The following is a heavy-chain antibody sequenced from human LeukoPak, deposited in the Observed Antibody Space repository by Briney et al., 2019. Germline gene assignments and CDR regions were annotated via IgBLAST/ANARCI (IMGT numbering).Heavy chain of an antibody. D-gene: IGHD2-2*01. J-gene: IGHJ4*02. V-gene: IGHV3-30*18. CDR3: AKVFGDYCSSTSCYGNALDY. CDR2: ISYDGSNK. Sequence: PGGSLRLSCAASGFTFSSYGMDWVRQAPGKGLEWVAVISYDGSNKYYADSVKGRFTISRDNSKSTLYLQMNSLRAEDTAVYYCAKVFGDYCSSTSCYGNALDYWGQGTLVTASS. CDR1: GFTFSSYG.